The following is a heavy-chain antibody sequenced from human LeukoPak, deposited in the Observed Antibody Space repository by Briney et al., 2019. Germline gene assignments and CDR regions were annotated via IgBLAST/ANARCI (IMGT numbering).Heavy chain of an antibody. D-gene: IGHD6-6*01. CDR3: AKAVYSSSPPPYYFDY. J-gene: IGHJ4*02. Sequence: PGRSLRLSCAASGFTFDDYAMHWVRQAPGKGLEWVSGTSWNSGSIGYADSVKGRFTISRDNAKNSLYLQMNSLRAEDTALYYCAKAVYSSSPPPYYFDYWGQGTLVTVSS. V-gene: IGHV3-9*01. CDR2: TSWNSGSI. CDR1: GFTFDDYA.